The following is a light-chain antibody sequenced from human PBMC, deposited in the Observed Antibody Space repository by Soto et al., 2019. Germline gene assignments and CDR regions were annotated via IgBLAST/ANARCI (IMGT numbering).Light chain of an antibody. Sequence: DIQMTQSPSTLSASVGDRVTITCRASQSISSWLAWYQQKPGKATKLLIYKASSLESGVPSRFRGSGSGTEFTLTISSLQPDDFAAYYCQQYNRYPPFGQGTKVEIK. CDR1: QSISSW. V-gene: IGKV1-5*03. CDR2: KAS. CDR3: QQYNRYPP. J-gene: IGKJ1*01.